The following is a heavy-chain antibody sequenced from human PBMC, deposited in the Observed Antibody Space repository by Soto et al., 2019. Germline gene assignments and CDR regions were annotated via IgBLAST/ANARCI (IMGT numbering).Heavy chain of an antibody. CDR3: AREGDYLGDGIDV. J-gene: IGHJ6*02. D-gene: IGHD3-16*01. CDR2: IYDPGST. Sequence: QVQLQESGPGLVRPSETLSLICTVSGDSVSDKYWSWIRQPPGKGLEWIGQIYDPGSTNYNPSLKSRVTIYVDTSKNQFALALTSVAAAATAVYYCAREGDYLGDGIDVWGQGTTVTVSS. CDR1: GDSVSDKY. V-gene: IGHV4-59*02.